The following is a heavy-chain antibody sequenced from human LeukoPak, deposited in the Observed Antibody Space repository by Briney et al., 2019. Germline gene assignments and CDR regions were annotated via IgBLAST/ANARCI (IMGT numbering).Heavy chain of an antibody. D-gene: IGHD2-2*02. CDR1: GGTFSSYA. CDR3: AREGIPAAIDTSKYFQH. Sequence: VASVKVSCKASGGTFSSYAISWVRQAPGQGLEWMGGIIPIFGTANYAQKFQGRVTITADESTSTAYMELSSLRSEDTAVYYCAREGIPAAIDTSKYFQHWGQGTLVTVSS. V-gene: IGHV1-69*13. CDR2: IIPIFGTA. J-gene: IGHJ1*01.